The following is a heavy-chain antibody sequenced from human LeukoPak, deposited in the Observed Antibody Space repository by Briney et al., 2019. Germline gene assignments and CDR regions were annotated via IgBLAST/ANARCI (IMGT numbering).Heavy chain of an antibody. J-gene: IGHJ5*02. Sequence: SETLSLTCTVSGXSISSSSYYWGWIRQPPGKGLEWIGSIYYSGSTYYNPSLKSRVTISVDTSKNQFSLKLSSVTAADTAVYYCARQVTVEMATIIRFDPWGQGTLVTVSS. V-gene: IGHV4-39*01. D-gene: IGHD5-24*01. CDR3: ARQVTVEMATIIRFDP. CDR1: GXSISSSSYY. CDR2: IYYSGST.